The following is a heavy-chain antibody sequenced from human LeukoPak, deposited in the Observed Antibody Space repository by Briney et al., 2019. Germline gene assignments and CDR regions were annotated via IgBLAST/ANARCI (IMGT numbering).Heavy chain of an antibody. CDR2: INTNSGGT. V-gene: IGHV1-2*06. J-gene: IGHJ4*02. CDR1: GYTFTCYY. Sequence: ASVKVSCKASGYTFTCYYMHWVRQAPGQGLEWMGRINTNSGGTNYAQKFQGSVTMTRDTSISTAYMELSRLRSDDTAVYYCPRPVLKGYDNCGYWGQGTLVTVSS. D-gene: IGHD3-9*01. CDR3: PRPVLKGYDNCGY.